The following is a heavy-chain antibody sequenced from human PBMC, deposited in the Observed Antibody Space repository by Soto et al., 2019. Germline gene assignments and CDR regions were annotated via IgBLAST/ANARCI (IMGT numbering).Heavy chain of an antibody. CDR2: INPNSGGT. D-gene: IGHD6-6*01. J-gene: IGHJ6*02. CDR1: GYTFTGYY. V-gene: IGHV1-2*02. Sequence: ASVKLSCKASGYTFTGYYMHWVRQAPGQGLEWMGWINPNSGGTNYAQKFQGRVTMTRDTSISTAYMELSRLRSDDTAVYYCATLGGVAARPYYYYGMDVWGQGTTVTVSS. CDR3: ATLGGVAARPYYYYGMDV.